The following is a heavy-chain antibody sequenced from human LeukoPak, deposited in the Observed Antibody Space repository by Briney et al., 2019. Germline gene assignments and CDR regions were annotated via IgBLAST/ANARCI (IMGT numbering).Heavy chain of an antibody. CDR1: GFTFSSYW. CDR3: ARDMLRINYYIDV. D-gene: IGHD2-8*01. V-gene: IGHV3-7*01. CDR2: IKQDGSEK. Sequence: GGSLRLSCAASGFTFSSYWMSWVRQAPGKGLEWVANIKQDGSEKYYVDSVKGRFTISSDNAKNSLYLQMNSLRAEHTAVYYCARDMLRINYYIDVWGKGTTVTVSS. J-gene: IGHJ6*03.